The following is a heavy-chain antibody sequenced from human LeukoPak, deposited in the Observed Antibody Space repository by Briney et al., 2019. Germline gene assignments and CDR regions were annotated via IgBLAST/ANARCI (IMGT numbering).Heavy chain of an antibody. Sequence: GGSLRLSCAASGFTFNNYGMHWVRQAPGKGPEWVAVLSSDGSSKYYADSVKGRFTISRDNSKNTLYLQMNSLRTEDTAVYYCARGGATTKGEDYMDVWGKGTTVTVSS. J-gene: IGHJ6*03. V-gene: IGHV3-30*03. D-gene: IGHD1-26*01. CDR1: GFTFNNYG. CDR2: LSSDGSSK. CDR3: ARGGATTKGEDYMDV.